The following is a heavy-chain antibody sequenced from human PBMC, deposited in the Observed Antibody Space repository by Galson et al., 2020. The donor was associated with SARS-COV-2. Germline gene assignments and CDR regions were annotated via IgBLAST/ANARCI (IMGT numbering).Heavy chain of an antibody. CDR3: ARGNEFRPYSAFKN. CDR2: IYHSGNT. V-gene: IGHV4-38-2*01. Sequence: SETLSLTCAVSGYSISSGYHWGWIRHPPGKGLECIGSIYHSGNTYYNPSLESRVTISVDTSKNQFSLKLRSVTAADTAVYYCARGNEFRPYSAFKNWGQGVLVTVSS. CDR1: GYSISSGYH. D-gene: IGHD1-26*01. J-gene: IGHJ4*02.